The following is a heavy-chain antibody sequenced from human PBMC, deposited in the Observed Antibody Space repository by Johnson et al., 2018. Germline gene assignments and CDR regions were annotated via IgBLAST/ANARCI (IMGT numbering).Heavy chain of an antibody. CDR3: AKDAEYSYGYDYYYYDIDG. Sequence: QVQLVQSGGGVVQPGRSLRLSCAASGFTFSSYGMHWVRQAPGKGLEWVAVISYDGSNKYYADSVKGRFTISRDNSKNTLYLQMNSLGAEDTAGYYCAKDAEYSYGYDYYYYDIDGWGKGTTVTVSS. V-gene: IGHV3-30*18. D-gene: IGHD5-18*01. J-gene: IGHJ6*03. CDR2: ISYDGSNK. CDR1: GFTFSSYG.